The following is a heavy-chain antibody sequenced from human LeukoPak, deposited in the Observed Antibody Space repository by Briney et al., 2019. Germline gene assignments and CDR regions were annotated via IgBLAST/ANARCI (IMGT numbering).Heavy chain of an antibody. J-gene: IGHJ4*02. D-gene: IGHD4-17*01. CDR1: GYTFSSYW. CDR3: ARQNGFRLDY. Sequence: PGESLRISCKGSGYTFSSYWIGWVRQMPGKGLEWMGIIYPGDSDTRYSPSLQGQVTISVGTSIGTAYLQWSSLKASDTAIYYCARQNGFRLDYWGQGTLVTVSS. V-gene: IGHV5-51*01. CDR2: IYPGDSDT.